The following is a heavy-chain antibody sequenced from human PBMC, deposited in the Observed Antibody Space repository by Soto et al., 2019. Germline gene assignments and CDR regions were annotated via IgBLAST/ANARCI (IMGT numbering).Heavy chain of an antibody. D-gene: IGHD4-17*01. CDR3: ARATTVTRTFDY. CDR2: INPSGGST. J-gene: IGHJ4*02. Sequence: QVQLVQSGAEVKKPGASVKVSCKASGYTFTSYYMHWVRQAPGQGLEWMGIINPSGGSTSYAQKFQGRVTMTRDTSTSTVYMELSSLRYEDTAVYYCARATTVTRTFDYWCQGTLVTVSS. V-gene: IGHV1-46*01. CDR1: GYTFTSYY.